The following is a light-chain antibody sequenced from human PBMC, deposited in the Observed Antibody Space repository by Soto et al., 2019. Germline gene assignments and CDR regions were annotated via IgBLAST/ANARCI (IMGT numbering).Light chain of an antibody. CDR2: AAS. J-gene: IGKJ2*01. Sequence: DIQMTQSPSSLSASVGDRVTITCRASQSISTYLNWYQQKPGKAPKLLIYAASSLQSGVPSRFXGSGSGTDFPLTISSLQPEDFATYYCQQSSSPPPHTFGQGTKLEIK. CDR1: QSISTY. V-gene: IGKV1-39*01. CDR3: QQSSSPPPHT.